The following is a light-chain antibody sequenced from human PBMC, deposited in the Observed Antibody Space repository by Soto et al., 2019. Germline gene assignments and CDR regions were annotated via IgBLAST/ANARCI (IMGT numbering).Light chain of an antibody. CDR1: QSVSSNY. J-gene: IGKJ4*01. V-gene: IGKV3-20*01. Sequence: EIVVTQSPGTLSLSPGEGATLSCRASQSVSSNYLAWYQQKPGQAPRLLIYGAPTRATGIPDRFSGSGSGTEFTLTISRLEPEDFAVYYCQQYSSSPLTFGGGTKVDIK. CDR3: QQYSSSPLT. CDR2: GAP.